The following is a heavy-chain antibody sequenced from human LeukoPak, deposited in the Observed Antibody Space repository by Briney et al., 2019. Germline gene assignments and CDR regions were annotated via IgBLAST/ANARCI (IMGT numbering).Heavy chain of an antibody. V-gene: IGHV4-4*07. J-gene: IGHJ5*02. CDR1: GGSITSDY. Sequence: SETLSLTCTVVGGSITSDYWSWIRQPAGKGLEWMGRIFTSGSADYNPSLKSRVTMSLDTSKNQFFLKLSSVTAADTAAYFCSRGGANDLWGQGTLVTVSS. CDR3: SRGGANDL. CDR2: IFTSGSA. D-gene: IGHD4/OR15-4a*01.